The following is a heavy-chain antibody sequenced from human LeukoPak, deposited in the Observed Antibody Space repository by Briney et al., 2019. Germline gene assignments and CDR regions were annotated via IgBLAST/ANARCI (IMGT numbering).Heavy chain of an antibody. CDR1: GGSISSSASY. CDR2: INHSGST. Sequence: PSETLSLTCAVSGGSISSSASYWGWIRQPPGKGLEWIGEINHSGSTNYNPSLKSRVTISVDTSKNQFSLKLSSVTAADTAVYYCARVPKRVRGVRRNWFDPWGQGTLVTVSS. V-gene: IGHV4-39*07. J-gene: IGHJ5*02. D-gene: IGHD3-10*01. CDR3: ARVPKRVRGVRRNWFDP.